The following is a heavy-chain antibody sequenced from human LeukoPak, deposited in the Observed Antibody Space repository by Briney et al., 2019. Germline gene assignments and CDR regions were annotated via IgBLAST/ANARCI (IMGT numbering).Heavy chain of an antibody. Sequence: QPGRSLRPSCAASGFTFSSYGMHWVRQAPGKGLEWVAVISYDGSNKYYADSVKGRFTISRDNSKNTLYLQMNSLRAEDTAVYYCAKDFGGYSYGDYGMDVWAKGPRSPSP. CDR1: GFTFSSYG. CDR3: AKDFGGYSYGDYGMDV. D-gene: IGHD5-18*01. V-gene: IGHV3-30*18. J-gene: IGHJ6*02. CDR2: ISYDGSNK.